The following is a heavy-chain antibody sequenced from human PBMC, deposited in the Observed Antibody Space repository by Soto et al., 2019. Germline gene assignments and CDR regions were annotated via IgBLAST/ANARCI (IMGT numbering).Heavy chain of an antibody. CDR1: GGTFSSYA. CDR2: IIPIFGTA. J-gene: IGHJ5*02. Sequence: QVQLVQSGAEVKKPGSSVKVSCKASGGTFSSYAISWVRQAPGQGLEWMGGIIPIFGTANYAQKFQGRVTITADESTSTAFMELSSLRSEDTAVYYCARGERDYVVRGCWFDPWGQGTLVTVSS. V-gene: IGHV1-69*01. CDR3: ARGERDYVVRGCWFDP. D-gene: IGHD4-17*01.